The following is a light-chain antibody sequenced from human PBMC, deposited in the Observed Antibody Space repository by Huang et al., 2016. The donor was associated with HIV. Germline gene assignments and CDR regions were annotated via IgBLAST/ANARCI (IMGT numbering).Light chain of an antibody. V-gene: IGKV3-11*01. CDR2: GAA. CDR1: QRFSAY. Sequence: EIVLTQSPATLSLSPGERATLSCRASQRFSAYLAWYQQKPGQAPRLLIYGAANRAPGIPSRFSGRGSGTDVTLTISSLEPEDFAVYYCQQRSDWPLTFGGGTKVEIK. CDR3: QQRSDWPLT. J-gene: IGKJ4*01.